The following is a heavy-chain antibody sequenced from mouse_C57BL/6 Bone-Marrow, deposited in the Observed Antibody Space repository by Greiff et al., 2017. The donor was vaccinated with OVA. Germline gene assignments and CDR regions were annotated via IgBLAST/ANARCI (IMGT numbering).Heavy chain of an antibody. CDR3: ARCNRGDAMDY. Sequence: EVKLMESGGDLVKPGGSLKLSCAASGFTFSSYGMSWVRQTPDKRLEWVATISSGGSYTYYPDSVKGRFTISRDNAKNTLYLQMSSLKSEDTAMYYGARCNRGDAMDYWGQGTSVTVSS. J-gene: IGHJ4*01. V-gene: IGHV5-6*01. D-gene: IGHD2-1*01. CDR2: ISSGGSYT. CDR1: GFTFSSYG.